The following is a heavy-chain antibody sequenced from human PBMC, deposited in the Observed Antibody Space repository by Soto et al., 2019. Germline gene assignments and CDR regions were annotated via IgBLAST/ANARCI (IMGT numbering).Heavy chain of an antibody. D-gene: IGHD6-19*01. J-gene: IGHJ4*02. V-gene: IGHV1-69*04. Sequence: QVLLVQSGAEVKKPGSSVKVSCKASGVSFSDSTISWVRQAPGQGLEWMGKIIPILGIPNFAQKFQGRVTITADKSTSTPYMALSSLRSEDTAVYYCGTDSVSDWRPGVGYWGQGTLVTVSS. CDR2: IIPILGIP. CDR1: GVSFSDST. CDR3: GTDSVSDWRPGVGY.